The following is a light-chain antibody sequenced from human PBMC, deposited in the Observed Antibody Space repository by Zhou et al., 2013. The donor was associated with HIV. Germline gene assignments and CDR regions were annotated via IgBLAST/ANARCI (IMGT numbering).Light chain of an antibody. CDR2: DAS. J-gene: IGKJ4*01. V-gene: IGKV1-33*01. CDR1: QDINNY. Sequence: DIQMTQSPSSVSASVGDRVTITCQASQDINNYLNWYQQKPGKAPKLLIYDASNLETGVPSRFSGSGSGTDFVFTISSLQPEDVATYYCQQYDNLPLTFGGGTKVEIK. CDR3: QQYDNLPLT.